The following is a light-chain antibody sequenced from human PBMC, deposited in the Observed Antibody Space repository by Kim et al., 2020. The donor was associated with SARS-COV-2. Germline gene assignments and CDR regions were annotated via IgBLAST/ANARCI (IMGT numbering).Light chain of an antibody. CDR1: NSNIGSNT. Sequence: QSVLTQPPSASGTPGQRVTISCSGSNSNIGSNTVNWYQQLPGTAPKLLIYSNNQRPSGVPDRFSGSKSGTSASLAISGLQSEDEADYYCAPWDDSLNGPVFGTGTKVTVL. CDR2: SNN. V-gene: IGLV1-44*01. CDR3: APWDDSLNGPV. J-gene: IGLJ1*01.